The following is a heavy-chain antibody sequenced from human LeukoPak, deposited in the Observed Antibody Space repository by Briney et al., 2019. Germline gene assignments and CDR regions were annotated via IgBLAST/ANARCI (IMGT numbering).Heavy chain of an antibody. CDR3: AKLSEQWLVNVAFDI. CDR2: INNVRSHI. J-gene: IGHJ3*02. D-gene: IGHD6-19*01. CDR1: GFTFSSYA. Sequence: PGGSLRLSCAASGFTFSSYAMHWVRQAPGKGLEWVSSINNVRSHIYYADSVRGRFTISRDNANNVLYLQMNSLRAEDTAVYYCAKLSEQWLVNVAFDIWGQGTMVTVSS. V-gene: IGHV3-21*04.